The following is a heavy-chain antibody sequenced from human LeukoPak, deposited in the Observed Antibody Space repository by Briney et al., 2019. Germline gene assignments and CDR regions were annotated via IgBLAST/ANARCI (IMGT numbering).Heavy chain of an antibody. CDR1: GGSVTSSGYY. J-gene: IGHJ3*02. Sequence: SETLSLTCTVSGGSVTSSGYYWSWVRQPPGKGLEYIGYIYYSGSTNYNPSLKSRVTISVDTSKNQLSLKLRSVTAADTAVYYCARDSASTGYMNAFDIGGQGTMVTVSS. CDR2: IYYSGST. CDR3: ARDSASTGYMNAFDI. D-gene: IGHD3-22*01. V-gene: IGHV4-61*08.